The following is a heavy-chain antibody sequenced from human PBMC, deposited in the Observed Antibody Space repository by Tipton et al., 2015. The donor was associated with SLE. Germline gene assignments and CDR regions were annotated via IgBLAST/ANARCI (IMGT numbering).Heavy chain of an antibody. Sequence: SLRLSCAASGFTFSSYSMHWVRQAPGKGLKWVSSISSSRSYIYYADSVKGRFTISRDNARNSLYLQMNSLRAEDTAVYYCARDRPSSSSARSDYWGQGTLVTVSS. J-gene: IGHJ4*02. CDR1: GFTFSSYS. CDR2: ISSSRSYI. CDR3: ARDRPSSSSARSDY. D-gene: IGHD6-6*01. V-gene: IGHV3-21*01.